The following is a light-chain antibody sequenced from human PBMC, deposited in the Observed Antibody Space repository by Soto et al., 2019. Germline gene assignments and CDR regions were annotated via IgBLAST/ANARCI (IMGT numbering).Light chain of an antibody. CDR1: SSDVGAYNY. V-gene: IGLV2-14*03. CDR3: SSYTSSSTFVL. CDR2: DVT. J-gene: IGLJ2*01. Sequence: QSVLTQPASVSGSPGQSITISCTGTSSDVGAYNYVSWYQQHPGKAPKLMIFDVTNRHSAVSNRFSGSKSGNTASLTISGLQAEDEADYYCSSYTSSSTFVLFGGGTKLTVL.